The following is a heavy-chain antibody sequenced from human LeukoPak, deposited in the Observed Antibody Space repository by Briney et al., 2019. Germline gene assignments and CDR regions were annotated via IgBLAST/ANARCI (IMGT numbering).Heavy chain of an antibody. CDR2: IYHSGST. Sequence: SETLSLTCAVSGGSISSSNWWSWVRQPPGKGLEWIGEIYHSGSTNYNPSLKSRVTISVDKSKNQFSLKLSSVTAADTAVYYCARGDYDYVWGSYYTYCFDYWGQGTLVTVSS. V-gene: IGHV4-4*02. J-gene: IGHJ4*02. CDR3: ARGDYDYVWGSYYTYCFDY. D-gene: IGHD3-16*01. CDR1: GGSISSSNW.